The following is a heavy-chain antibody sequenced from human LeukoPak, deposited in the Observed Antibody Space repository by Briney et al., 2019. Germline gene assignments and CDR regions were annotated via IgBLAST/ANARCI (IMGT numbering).Heavy chain of an antibody. Sequence: SETLSLTCTVSGGSISSSSYYWGWIRQPPGKGLEWIGSIYYSGSTYYNPSPKSRVTISVDTSKNQFSLKLSSVTAADTAVYYCARQYNWNDEGFDPWGQGTLVTVSS. V-gene: IGHV4-39*01. J-gene: IGHJ5*02. CDR2: IYYSGST. D-gene: IGHD1-20*01. CDR3: ARQYNWNDEGFDP. CDR1: GGSISSSSYY.